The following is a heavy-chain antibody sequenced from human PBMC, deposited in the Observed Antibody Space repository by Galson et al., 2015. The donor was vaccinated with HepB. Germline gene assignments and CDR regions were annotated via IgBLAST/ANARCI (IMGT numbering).Heavy chain of an antibody. D-gene: IGHD2-2*01. V-gene: IGHV1-46*01. CDR2: INPSGGGT. CDR3: ARGGYCSSTSGLSRHFPKYYYYGMGV. CDR1: GYTFTSYY. Sequence: SVKVSCKASGYTFTSYYIHWVRQAPGQGLEWMGVINPSGGGTSYTQKFQGRVTITRDTSTSTVYMELSSLRSEDTAVYYCARGGYCSSTSGLSRHFPKYYYYGMGVWGQGTTVTVS. J-gene: IGHJ6*02.